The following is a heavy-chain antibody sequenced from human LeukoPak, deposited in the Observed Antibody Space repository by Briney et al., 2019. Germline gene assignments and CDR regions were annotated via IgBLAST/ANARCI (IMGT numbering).Heavy chain of an antibody. CDR1: GGSVSSGGYY. Sequence: SETLSLTCTVSGGSVSSGGYYWSWIRQPPGKGLEWFGYIYYSGSTNYNPSLKSRVTISLDTSRNQFSLKLSSVTAADTAVYYCASLFCTRTSCFFHDPWGQGTLVTVSS. D-gene: IGHD2-2*01. CDR3: ASLFCTRTSCFFHDP. J-gene: IGHJ5*02. CDR2: IYYSGST. V-gene: IGHV4-61*08.